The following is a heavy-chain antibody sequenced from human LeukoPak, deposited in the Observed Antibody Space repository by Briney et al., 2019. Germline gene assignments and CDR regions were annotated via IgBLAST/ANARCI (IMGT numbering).Heavy chain of an antibody. D-gene: IGHD4-17*01. CDR3: ASLIPLRTMDV. Sequence: HPGGTLRLSCAASGFTFSSYGMSWVRQAPGKGLEWVSAISGSGGSTYYADSVKGRFTISRDNAKNSLYLQMNSLRAEDTAVYYCASLIPLRTMDVWGKGTTVTVSS. CDR2: ISGSGGST. CDR1: GFTFSSYG. J-gene: IGHJ6*03. V-gene: IGHV3-23*01.